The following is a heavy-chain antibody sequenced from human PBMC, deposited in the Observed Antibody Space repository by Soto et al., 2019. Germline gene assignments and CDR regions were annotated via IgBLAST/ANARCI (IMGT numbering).Heavy chain of an antibody. Sequence: QLQLQESGPGLVKPSETLSLTCTVSGGSISSSSYYWGWIRQPPGKGLEWIGSIYYSGSTYYNPSLKSRVTISVDTSKNQFSLKLSSVTAADTAVYYCARGAMVRGVKCYMDVWGKGTTVTVSS. CDR2: IYYSGST. CDR1: GGSISSSSYY. D-gene: IGHD3-10*01. V-gene: IGHV4-39*01. J-gene: IGHJ6*03. CDR3: ARGAMVRGVKCYMDV.